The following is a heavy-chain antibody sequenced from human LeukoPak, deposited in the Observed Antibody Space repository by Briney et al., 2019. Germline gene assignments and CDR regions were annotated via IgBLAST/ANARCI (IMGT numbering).Heavy chain of an antibody. Sequence: GGSLRLSCAASGFTFSSYGMTWVRQAPGKGLEWVSYISSSSSTIYYADSVKGRFTISRDNAKNSLYLQLNSLRAEDTAVYYCAKGHYYNILTGYSVRRGLDYWGQGTLVTVSS. D-gene: IGHD3-9*01. V-gene: IGHV3-48*01. CDR1: GFTFSSYG. J-gene: IGHJ4*02. CDR3: AKGHYYNILTGYSVRRGLDY. CDR2: ISSSSSTI.